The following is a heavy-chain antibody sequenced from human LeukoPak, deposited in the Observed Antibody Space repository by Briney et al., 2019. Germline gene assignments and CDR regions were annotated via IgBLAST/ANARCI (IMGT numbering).Heavy chain of an antibody. CDR2: MYHSGST. CDR3: ARDALILDY. J-gene: IGHJ4*02. V-gene: IGHV4-38-2*02. D-gene: IGHD2-8*01. CDR1: GHSISSGYY. Sequence: SETLSLTCAVSGHSISSGYYWGWIRQPPGKGLEWIGSMYHSGSTYYNPSLESRVTMSVDTSKNQFSLKLSSVTAADTAVYYCARDALILDYWGQGTLVTVSS.